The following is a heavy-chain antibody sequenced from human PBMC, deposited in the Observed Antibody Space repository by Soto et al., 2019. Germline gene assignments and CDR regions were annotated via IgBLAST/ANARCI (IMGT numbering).Heavy chain of an antibody. D-gene: IGHD3-9*01. CDR1: GGSISSYY. CDR2: IYYSGST. J-gene: IGHJ6*03. CDR3: VRALTPYYDILTGLRVTNYYMDV. Sequence: SETLSLTCTVSGGSISSYYWSWIRQPPGKGLEWIGYIYYSGSTNYNPSLKSRVTISVDTSKNQFSLKLSSVTAADTAVYYCVRALTPYYDILTGLRVTNYYMDVWGKGTTVTVSS. V-gene: IGHV4-59*01.